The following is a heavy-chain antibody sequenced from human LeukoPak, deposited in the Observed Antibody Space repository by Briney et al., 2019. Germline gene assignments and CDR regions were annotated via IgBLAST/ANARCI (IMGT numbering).Heavy chain of an antibody. CDR3: AKAGIAVPATPEY. V-gene: IGHV3-74*03. J-gene: IGHJ4*02. Sequence: GGSLRLSCAASGFTFSSYWMYWVRQAPGKGLVWVSRINSDGSSTTYADSVKGRFIISRDNSKNTLYLQMNSLRAEDTAVYYCAKAGIAVPATPEYCGQGTQVTVSS. CDR1: GFTFSSYW. CDR2: INSDGSST. D-gene: IGHD6-19*01.